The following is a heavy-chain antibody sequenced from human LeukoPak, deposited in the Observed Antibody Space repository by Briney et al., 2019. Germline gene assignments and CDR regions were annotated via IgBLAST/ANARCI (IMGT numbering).Heavy chain of an antibody. D-gene: IGHD2-2*01. CDR3: ARVVVVPAATSLMPHDAFDI. V-gene: IGHV4-61*02. CDR1: GGSISSGSYY. CDR2: IYTSGST. Sequence: SETLSLTCTVSGGSISSGSYYWSWIRQPAGKGLEWIGRIYTSGSTNYNPSLKSRVTISVDTSKNQFSLKLSSVTAADTAVYYCARVVVVPAATSLMPHDAFDIWGQGTMVTVSS. J-gene: IGHJ3*02.